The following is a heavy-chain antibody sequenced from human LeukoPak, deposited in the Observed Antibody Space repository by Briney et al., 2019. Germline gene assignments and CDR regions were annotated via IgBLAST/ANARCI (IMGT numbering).Heavy chain of an antibody. Sequence: GGSLRLSCGASGFIFRNYAMTWVRQAPGQGLEWVSYISSSSSPIYYADSVKGRFTISRDNPKNSLYLQMNSLRAEDTAVYYCARHIPRGYYFDYWGQGTLVTVSS. V-gene: IGHV3-48*01. D-gene: IGHD1-14*01. CDR2: ISSSSSPI. CDR3: ARHIPRGYYFDY. J-gene: IGHJ4*02. CDR1: GFIFRNYA.